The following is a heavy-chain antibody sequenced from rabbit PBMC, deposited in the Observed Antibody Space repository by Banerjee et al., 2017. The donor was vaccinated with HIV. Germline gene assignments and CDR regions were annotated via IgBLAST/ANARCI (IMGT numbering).Heavy chain of an antibody. J-gene: IGHJ6*01. CDR1: GFSFSIDYF. V-gene: IGHV1S45*01. D-gene: IGHD1-1*01. Sequence: QEQLEESGGDLAQPEGSLTLTCTASGFSFSIDYFPCWVRQAPGKGLEWIACIYAGISTNIYYANWAKGRFTISKSSSTTVTLQMTSLTAADTATYFCARDTSSSFSSYGMDLWGPGTLVTVS. CDR3: ARDTSSSFSSYGMDL. CDR2: IYAGISTNI.